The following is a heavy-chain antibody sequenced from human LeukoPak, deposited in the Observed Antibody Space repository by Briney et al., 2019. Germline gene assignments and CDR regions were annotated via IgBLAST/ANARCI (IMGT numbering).Heavy chain of an antibody. CDR3: ARAGGFFSPFGY. J-gene: IGHJ4*02. CDR2: IYYSGST. D-gene: IGHD3-16*01. V-gene: IGHV4-31*03. CDR1: GGSISSGGYY. Sequence: SQTLSLTCTVSGGSISSGGYYWSWIRQRPGKGLEWIGYIYYSGSTYYNPSLKSRVTISVDTSKNQFSLKLSSVTAADTAVYYCARAGGFFSPFGYWGQGTLVTVSS.